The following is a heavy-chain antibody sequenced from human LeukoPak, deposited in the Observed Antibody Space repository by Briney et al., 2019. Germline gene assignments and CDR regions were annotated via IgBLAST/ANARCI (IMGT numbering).Heavy chain of an antibody. CDR2: INHSGST. CDR1: GGSFSGYH. V-gene: IGHV4-34*01. D-gene: IGHD5-18*01. CDR3: ARAAIQQWTNFDY. J-gene: IGHJ4*02. Sequence: SGTLSLTCAVYGGSFSGYHWSWIRQPPGKGLEWIGEINHSGSTNYNPSLKSRVTISVDTSKNQFSLKLSSVTAADTAVYYCARAAIQQWTNFDYWGQGTLVTVSS.